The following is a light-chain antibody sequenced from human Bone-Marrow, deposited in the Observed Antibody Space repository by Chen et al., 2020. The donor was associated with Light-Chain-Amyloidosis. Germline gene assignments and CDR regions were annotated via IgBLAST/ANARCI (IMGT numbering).Light chain of an antibody. CDR1: SGSIATNY. V-gene: IGLV6-57*01. CDR3: QSYQGSSQGV. CDR2: EDD. J-gene: IGLJ3*02. Sequence: NFMLTQPHSVSESPGKTVIISCTRSSGSIATNYVQWYRQRPGSSPTTVIYEDDQRPSVVPDRFSGSSDSSSNSASLTISGLTTEDEADYYCQSYQGSSQGVFGGGTKLTVL.